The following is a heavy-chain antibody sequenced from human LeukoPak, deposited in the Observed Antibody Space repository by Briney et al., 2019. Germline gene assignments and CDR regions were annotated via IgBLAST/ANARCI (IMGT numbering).Heavy chain of an antibody. V-gene: IGHV4-59*01. J-gene: IGHJ4*02. CDR3: ARAGDILTGRPLDD. Sequence: PSETLSLTCTVSGGSITGYYWTWIRQPPGKGLEWIGYIYSSGTTNYNPSLKSRVSISVDTSKNQFSLKLTSVTAADTAVYYCARAGDILTGRPLDDWGQGTLVTVSS. D-gene: IGHD3-9*01. CDR1: GGSITGYY. CDR2: IYSSGTT.